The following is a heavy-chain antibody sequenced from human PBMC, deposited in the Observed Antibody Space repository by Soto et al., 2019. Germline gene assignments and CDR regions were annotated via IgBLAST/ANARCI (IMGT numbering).Heavy chain of an antibody. CDR3: ARAGESYSSGPTNWYDS. CDR1: GDNVSSNSAA. D-gene: IGHD6-19*01. CDR2: TYYRSKWYN. V-gene: IGHV6-1*01. Sequence: SPTLSLTCAISGDNVSSNSAACNWIRQSPSRGLEWLGRTYYRSKWYNDYAVSVKSRITINPDTSKNQFSLQLNSVTPEDTAVYYCARAGESYSSGPTNWYDSWGQGTLVPVSS. J-gene: IGHJ5*01.